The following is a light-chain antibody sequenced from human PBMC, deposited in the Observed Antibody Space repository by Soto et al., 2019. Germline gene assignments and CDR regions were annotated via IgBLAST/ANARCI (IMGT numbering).Light chain of an antibody. V-gene: IGLV1-44*01. CDR2: GNN. Sequence: QSVLTQPPSASGTPGQRVTISWSGSSSNIGRNTVNWYQQFPGTAPKLLIYGNNQRPSGVPDRFYGSKSGTSASLAISGLQSEDEADYYCAAWDDSLSGPVFGGGTKLTVL. CDR3: AAWDDSLSGPV. J-gene: IGLJ3*02. CDR1: SSNIGRNT.